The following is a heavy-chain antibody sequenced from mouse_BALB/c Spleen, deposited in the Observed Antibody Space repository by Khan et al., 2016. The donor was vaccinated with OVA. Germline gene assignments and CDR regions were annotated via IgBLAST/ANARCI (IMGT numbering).Heavy chain of an antibody. CDR2: INPSNGGT. J-gene: IGHJ2*01. V-gene: IGHV1S81*02. CDR3: TRMSWDYFDY. D-gene: IGHD4-1*01. CDR1: GYTFTSYY. Sequence: VQLQQSGAELVKPGASVKLSCKASGYTFTSYYMYWVKQRPGQGLEWIGEINPSNGGTNFNEKFESKATLTVDKSSSTAYMQLSSLTSEDSAVYYCTRMSWDYFDYWGQGTTLTVSS.